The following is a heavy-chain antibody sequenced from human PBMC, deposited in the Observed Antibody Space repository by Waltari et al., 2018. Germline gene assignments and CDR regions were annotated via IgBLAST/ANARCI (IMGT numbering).Heavy chain of an antibody. J-gene: IGHJ4*02. D-gene: IGHD2-21*01. CDR2: IIPIFGTA. CDR1: GGTFSSYA. CDR3: ARGVGVYCGGDCQGENDY. Sequence: QVQLVQSGAEVKKPGSSVKVSCKASGGTFSSYAISWVRQAPGQGLEWMGGIIPIFGTANYAQKFQGRVTITTDESTSTAYMELSSLRSEDTAVYYCARGVGVYCGGDCQGENDYWGQGTLVTVSS. V-gene: IGHV1-69*05.